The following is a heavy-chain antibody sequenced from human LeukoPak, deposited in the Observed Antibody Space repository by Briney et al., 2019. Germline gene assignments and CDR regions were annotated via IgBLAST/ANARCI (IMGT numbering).Heavy chain of an antibody. D-gene: IGHD2-21*01. CDR2: IKQDGSEK. CDR1: GFSFSSYS. CDR3: ARAWPPAITSPYFDY. V-gene: IGHV3-7*05. J-gene: IGHJ4*02. Sequence: GGSLRLSCAASGFSFSSYSMNWVRQAPGKGLEWVANIKQDGSEKYYVDSVKGRFTISRDNAKNSLYLQMNSLRAEDTAVYYCARAWPPAITSPYFDYWGQGTLVTVSS.